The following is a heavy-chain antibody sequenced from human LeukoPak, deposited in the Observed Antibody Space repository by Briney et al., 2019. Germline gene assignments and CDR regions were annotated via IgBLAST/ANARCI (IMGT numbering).Heavy chain of an antibody. D-gene: IGHD4-17*01. CDR2: ITFSSSII. V-gene: IGHV3-48*01. J-gene: IGHJ4*02. CDR1: GFTFSSYS. Sequence: EGSLRLSCAASGFTFSSYSMNWVRQAPGKGLEWVSYITFSSSIIYYADSVKGRFTISRDNAKKSLYLQMNSLRAEDTAVYYCARDRLHYGEYEKTFDYWGQGTLVSVSS. CDR3: ARDRLHYGEYEKTFDY.